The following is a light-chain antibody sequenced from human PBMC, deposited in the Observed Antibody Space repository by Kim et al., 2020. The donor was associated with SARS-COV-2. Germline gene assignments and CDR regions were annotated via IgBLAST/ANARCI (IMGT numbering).Light chain of an antibody. Sequence: SASVGDRVTITCRASQSISSYLNWYQQKPGKAPKLLIYAASSLQSGVPSRFSGSGSGTDFTLTIGSLQPEDFATYYCQQSYNTPYTFGQGTKLEI. J-gene: IGKJ2*01. CDR1: QSISSY. CDR3: QQSYNTPYT. CDR2: AAS. V-gene: IGKV1-39*01.